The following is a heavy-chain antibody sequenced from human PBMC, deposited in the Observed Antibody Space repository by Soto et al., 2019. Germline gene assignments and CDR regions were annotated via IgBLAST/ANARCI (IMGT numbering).Heavy chain of an antibody. CDR2: TYYRSKWYN. Sequence: QVQLQQSGPGLVKPSQTLSLTCAISGDSVSSNSAAWNWIRQSPSRGLEWLGRTYYRSKWYNDYAVCVKSRITINPHASKNPFSLQLNSVTPEDTAVYYCAREDAAAGPAPFDYWGQGTLVTVSS. J-gene: IGHJ4*02. D-gene: IGHD6-13*01. CDR3: AREDAAAGPAPFDY. V-gene: IGHV6-1*01. CDR1: GDSVSSNSAA.